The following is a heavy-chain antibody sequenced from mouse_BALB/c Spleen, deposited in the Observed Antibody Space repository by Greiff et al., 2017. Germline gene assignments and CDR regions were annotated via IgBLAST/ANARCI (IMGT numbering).Heavy chain of an antibody. CDR3: ARRAATYYFDY. D-gene: IGHD1-2*01. Sequence: VQLQQSGPELVKPGASVKMSCKASGYTFTSYVMHWVKQKPGQGLEWIGYINPYNDGTKYNEKFKGKATLTSDKSSSTAYMELSSMTSEDSAVYYCARRAATYYFDYWGQGTTLTVSS. CDR2: INPYNDGT. J-gene: IGHJ2*01. V-gene: IGHV1-14*01. CDR1: GYTFTSYV.